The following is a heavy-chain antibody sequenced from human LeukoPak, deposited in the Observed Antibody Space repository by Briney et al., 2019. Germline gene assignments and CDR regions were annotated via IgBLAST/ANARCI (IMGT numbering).Heavy chain of an antibody. CDR3: ARRLSAGSTAPFDY. Sequence: ASVKVSCKASGYTFTSYYIHWVRQAPGQGLEWMGIINPSGGSTRSAQKFLGRVTMTRDTSTSTVYMELSSLRAEDTAVYYCARRLSAGSTAPFDYWGQGTLVTVSS. CDR1: GYTFTSYY. J-gene: IGHJ4*02. D-gene: IGHD5-18*01. V-gene: IGHV1-46*01. CDR2: INPSGGST.